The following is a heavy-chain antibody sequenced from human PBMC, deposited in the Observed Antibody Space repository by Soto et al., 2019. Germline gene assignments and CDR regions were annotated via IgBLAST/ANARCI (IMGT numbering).Heavy chain of an antibody. CDR3: ASAPVYSNYNWFDT. D-gene: IGHD4-4*01. J-gene: IGHJ5*02. CDR1: GCTLTSFY. CDR2: INPSGGST. V-gene: IGHV1-46*01. Sequence: GASVKVSCKASGCTLTSFYMHWVRLTPGQGLEWMGIINPSGGSTSYAQKFQGRVTMTRDTSTSTVYMELSSLRSEDTAVYYCASAPVYSNYNWFDTWGQRTLVTVSS.